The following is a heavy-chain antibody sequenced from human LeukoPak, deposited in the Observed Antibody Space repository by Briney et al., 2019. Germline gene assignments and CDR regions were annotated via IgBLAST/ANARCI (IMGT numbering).Heavy chain of an antibody. J-gene: IGHJ4*02. CDR3: VRVLRAASWRSYDY. CDR2: IYYSGST. V-gene: IGHV4-61*01. CDR1: GGSVSNSLYY. Sequence: PSETLSLTCTVSGGSVSNSLYYWSWIRQPPGKGLEWIGYIYYSGSTNYNPSLKSRVTISIDTSRNQFSLRLNSMTAADTAVYYCVRVLRAASWRSYDYWGQGSLVTVSS. D-gene: IGHD5-18*01.